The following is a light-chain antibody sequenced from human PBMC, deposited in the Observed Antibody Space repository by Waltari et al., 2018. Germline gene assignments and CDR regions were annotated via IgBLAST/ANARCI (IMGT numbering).Light chain of an antibody. J-gene: IGLJ3*02. CDR3: TSYTGSNLV. CDR1: SSEVGCYNY. CDR2: EVT. V-gene: IGLV2-8*01. Sequence: QSALTQPPSASGSLGQSVTISCTGTSSEVGCYNYISWYQHHPGKGPKLLIYEVTKRPSGVPDRVSGSRSGNTASLTVSGLQAEDEADYYCTSYTGSNLVFGGGTKLTVL.